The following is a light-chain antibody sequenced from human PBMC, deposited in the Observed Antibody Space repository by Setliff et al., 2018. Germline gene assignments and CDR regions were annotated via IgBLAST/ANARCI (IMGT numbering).Light chain of an antibody. CDR3: SSYAGSNTPYV. CDR1: SSDVGSYNY. Sequence: QSVLTQPPSVSGSPGQSVTISCTGTSSDVGSYNYVSWYQQHPGKAPKLMIYEVSKRPSGVPDRFSGSKSGNTASLTVSGLQAEDEADYYCSSYAGSNTPYVFGTGTKVTVL. J-gene: IGLJ1*01. V-gene: IGLV2-8*01. CDR2: EVS.